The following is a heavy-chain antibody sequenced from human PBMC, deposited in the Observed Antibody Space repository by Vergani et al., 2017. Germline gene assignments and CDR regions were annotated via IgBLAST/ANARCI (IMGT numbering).Heavy chain of an antibody. Sequence: QVKLQESGPGLVKPSETLSLTCTVSGASVNSYYWCWIRQPPGKGLEWMRYVSFRGDTLYDPSVMGRITISLNTSSNKFSLYLTSVTAADTAVYYWARSRRYYGAGSPDYWGQGTLVTVSS. J-gene: IGHJ4*02. D-gene: IGHD3-10*01. CDR3: ARSRRYYGAGSPDY. CDR1: GASVNSYY. V-gene: IGHV4-59*02. CDR2: VSFRGDT.